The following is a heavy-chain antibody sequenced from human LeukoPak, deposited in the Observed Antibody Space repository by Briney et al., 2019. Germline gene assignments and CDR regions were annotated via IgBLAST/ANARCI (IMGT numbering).Heavy chain of an antibody. CDR3: ARRRNRIQLLYYFDY. V-gene: IGHV4-34*01. Sequence: SETLSLTCTVSGGSISSYYWSWIRQPPGKGLEWIGEINHSGSTNYNPSLKSRVTISVDTSKNQFSLKLSSVTAADTAVYYCARRRNRIQLLYYFDYLGQGTLVTVSS. CDR1: GGSISSYY. CDR2: INHSGST. J-gene: IGHJ4*02. D-gene: IGHD5-18*01.